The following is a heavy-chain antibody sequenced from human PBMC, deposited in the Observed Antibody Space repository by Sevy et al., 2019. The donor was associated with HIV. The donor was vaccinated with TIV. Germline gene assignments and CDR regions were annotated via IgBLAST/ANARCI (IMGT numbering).Heavy chain of an antibody. CDR2: IYYSGST. J-gene: IGHJ5*02. Sequence: SETLSLTCTVSGGSISSYYWSWIRQPPGKGLEWIGYIYYSGSTNYNPSLKSRVTISVDTSKNQFSLKLSSVTAADTAVYYCARAPQWLVLVWFDPWGQGTLVTVSS. CDR3: ARAPQWLVLVWFDP. CDR1: GGSISSYY. V-gene: IGHV4-59*01. D-gene: IGHD6-19*01.